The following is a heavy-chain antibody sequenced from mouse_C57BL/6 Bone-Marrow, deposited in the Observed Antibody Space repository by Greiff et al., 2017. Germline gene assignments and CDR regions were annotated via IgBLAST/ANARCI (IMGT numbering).Heavy chain of an antibody. CDR3: SRRGWLLRYCDY. J-gene: IGHJ2*01. CDR2: IYPGSGST. CDR1: GYTFTSYW. Sequence: QVQLKQPGAELVKPGASVKMSCKASGYTFTSYWIPWVKQRPGQGLEWIGDIYPGSGSTNYNEKFKSKATLTVDTSSSTAYMQLSSLTSEDSAVYYCSRRGWLLRYCDYWGQGTTLTVSS. V-gene: IGHV1-55*01. D-gene: IGHD2-3*01.